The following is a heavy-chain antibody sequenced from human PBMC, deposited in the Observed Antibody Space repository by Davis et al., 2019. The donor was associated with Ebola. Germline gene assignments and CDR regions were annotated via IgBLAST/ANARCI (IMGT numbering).Heavy chain of an antibody. J-gene: IGHJ3*02. D-gene: IGHD1-26*01. CDR1: GGSISSYY. Sequence: MPSETLSLTCTVSGGSISSYYWSWIRQPPGKGLEWIGEINHSGSTNYNPSLKSRVTISVDTSKNQFSLKLSSVTAADTAVYYCAGGSYRNDAFDIWGQGTMVTVSS. CDR3: AGGSYRNDAFDI. V-gene: IGHV4-59*04. CDR2: INHSGST.